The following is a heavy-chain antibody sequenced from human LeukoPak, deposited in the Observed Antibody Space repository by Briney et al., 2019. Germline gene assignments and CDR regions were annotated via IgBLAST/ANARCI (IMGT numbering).Heavy chain of an antibody. CDR2: IYYNGST. CDR1: GGSISSYY. Sequence: SETLSLTCTVSGGSISSYYWSWIRQPPGKGLEWIGYIYYNGSTNYNPSLKSRVTISVDTSKNQFSLKLSSVTAADTAVYYCASYDSSGITFDYWGQGTLVTVSS. D-gene: IGHD3-22*01. V-gene: IGHV4-59*12. CDR3: ASYDSSGITFDY. J-gene: IGHJ4*02.